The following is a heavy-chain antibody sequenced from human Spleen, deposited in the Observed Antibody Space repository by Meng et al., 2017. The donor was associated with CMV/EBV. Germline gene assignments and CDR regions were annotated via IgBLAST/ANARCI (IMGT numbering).Heavy chain of an antibody. CDR1: GFSLSRYW. D-gene: IGHD6-19*01. Sequence: GESLKISCVASGFSLSRYWMHWVRQVPGKGLEWVAFIHYGTNDKYYADSVKGRFTISRDNSKNTLYLQMYSLRAEDTAVYYCAKESSGWQLIDYWGQGTLVTVSS. J-gene: IGHJ4*02. CDR2: IHYGTNDK. CDR3: AKESSGWQLIDY. V-gene: IGHV3-30*02.